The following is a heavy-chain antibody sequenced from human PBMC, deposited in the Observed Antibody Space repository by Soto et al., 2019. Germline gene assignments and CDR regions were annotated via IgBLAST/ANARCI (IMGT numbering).Heavy chain of an antibody. CDR3: AKGLGYSYGPLDY. V-gene: IGHV3-23*01. CDR2: ISGSGGST. D-gene: IGHD5-18*01. CDR1: GFTFSSYA. Sequence: PGGSLRLSCAASGFTFSSYAMSWVRQAPGKGLEWVSAISGSGGSTYYADPVKGRFTISRDNSKNTLYLQMNSLRAEDTAVYYCAKGLGYSYGPLDYWGQGTLVTVSS. J-gene: IGHJ4*02.